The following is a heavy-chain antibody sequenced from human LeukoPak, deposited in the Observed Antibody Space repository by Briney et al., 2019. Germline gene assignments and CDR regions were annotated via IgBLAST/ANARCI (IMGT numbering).Heavy chain of an antibody. J-gene: IGHJ6*03. CDR2: MNPNSGNT. D-gene: IGHD2-2*01. V-gene: IGHV1-8*03. Sequence: ASVKVSCKASGYTLTSYDINWVRQATGQGLEWMGWMNPNSGNTGYAQKFQGRVTITRNTSISTAYMELSSLRSEDTAVYYCARVYCSSTSCPTGYYMDVWGKGTTVTVSS. CDR3: ARVYCSSTSCPTGYYMDV. CDR1: GYTLTSYD.